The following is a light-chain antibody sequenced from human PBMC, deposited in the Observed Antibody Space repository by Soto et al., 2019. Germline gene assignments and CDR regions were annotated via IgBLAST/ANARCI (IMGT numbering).Light chain of an antibody. J-gene: IGKJ1*01. Sequence: VMTQSPATLSVSPGERVALSCRASQSVSTNLAWYQQKPGQAPRLLIYDVSNRATGIPARFSGSGSGTDFTLTISSLEPEDFAVYYCQQRSNWPRTFGQGTKVDIK. V-gene: IGKV3-11*01. CDR3: QQRSNWPRT. CDR1: QSVSTN. CDR2: DVS.